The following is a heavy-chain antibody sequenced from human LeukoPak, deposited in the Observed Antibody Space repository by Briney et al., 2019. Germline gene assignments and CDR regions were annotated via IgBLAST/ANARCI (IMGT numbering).Heavy chain of an antibody. V-gene: IGHV1-8*01. D-gene: IGHD4-23*01. J-gene: IGHJ5*02. Sequence: ASVTVSCKASGYTFTSYDINWVRQATGQGLEWMGWMSPNSDNTGYTQKFQGRVTFTRDTSISTAYMELRSLTSEDTAVYYCARDYGGSSGWFDPWGQGTLVTVSS. CDR2: MSPNSDNT. CDR1: GYTFTSYD. CDR3: ARDYGGSSGWFDP.